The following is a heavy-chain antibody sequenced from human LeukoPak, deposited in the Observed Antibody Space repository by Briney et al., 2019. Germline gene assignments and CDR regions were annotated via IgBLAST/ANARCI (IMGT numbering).Heavy chain of an antibody. D-gene: IGHD6-19*01. J-gene: IGHJ4*02. CDR1: GITFSSCV. Sequence: GGSLRLSCAASGITFSSCVMSWVRQAPMKGLEWVSSISSSSSYIYYADSVKGRFTISRDNAKNSLYLQMNSLRAEDTAVYYCARAGGSGGVWGQGTLVTVSS. CDR3: ARAGGSGGV. V-gene: IGHV3-21*01. CDR2: ISSSSSYI.